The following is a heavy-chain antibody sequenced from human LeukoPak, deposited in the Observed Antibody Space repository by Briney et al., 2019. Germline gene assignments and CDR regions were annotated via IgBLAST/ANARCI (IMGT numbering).Heavy chain of an antibody. V-gene: IGHV1-69*05. CDR2: IIPIFGTA. J-gene: IGHJ4*02. D-gene: IGHD3-22*01. CDR1: GGTFSSYA. CDR3: ARGLRYYYDSSGYFDY. Sequence: GSSVKVSFKASGGTFSSYAISWVRQAPGQGLEWMGGIIPIFGTANYAQKFQGRVTITTDESTSTAYMELSSLRSEDTAVYYCARGLRYYYDSSGYFDYWGQGTLVTVSS.